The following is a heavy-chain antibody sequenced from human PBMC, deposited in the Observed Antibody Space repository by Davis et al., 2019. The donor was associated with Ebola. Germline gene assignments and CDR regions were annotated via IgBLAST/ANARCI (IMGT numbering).Heavy chain of an antibody. D-gene: IGHD1-1*01. Sequence: PSETLSLTCAVYGGSLTTHSWNWIRQPPGKGLEWIGRIYYSGSTHYNPSLKSRVTISVDTSKNQFSLKLSSVTAADTAVYYCARVRRPENARVAFYFDYWGQGTLVTVSS. V-gene: IGHV4-34*01. CDR3: ARVRRPENARVAFYFDY. J-gene: IGHJ4*02. CDR2: IYYSGST. CDR1: GGSLTTHS.